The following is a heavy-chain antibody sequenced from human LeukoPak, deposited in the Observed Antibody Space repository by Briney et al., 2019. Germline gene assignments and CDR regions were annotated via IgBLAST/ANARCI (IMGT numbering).Heavy chain of an antibody. J-gene: IGHJ4*02. Sequence: ASVKVSCKASGYTFTGYYIHWVRQAPGQGLEWMGWINPNSGGTNYAQKFQGRVTMTRDTSISTAYMELSRLRSDDTAVYYCARAPREDILTGYLDYWGQGTLVTVSS. CDR3: ARAPREDILTGYLDY. V-gene: IGHV1-2*02. D-gene: IGHD3-9*01. CDR1: GYTFTGYY. CDR2: INPNSGGT.